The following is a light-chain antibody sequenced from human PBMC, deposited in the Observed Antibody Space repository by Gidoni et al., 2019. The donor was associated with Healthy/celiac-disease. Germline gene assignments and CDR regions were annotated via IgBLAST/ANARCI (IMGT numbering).Light chain of an antibody. CDR1: QSISSY. CDR3: QQRYSTPFP. J-gene: IGKJ3*01. CDR2: AAS. Sequence: DIQMTQCPSSLSASVGDRVTSTCRASQSISSYLNWYQQKTGKAPKLLIYAASSLQSGVPSRFSGSGSGTDFTLPISSLQPEDFATYYCQQRYSTPFPFGPGTKVDIK. V-gene: IGKV1-39*01.